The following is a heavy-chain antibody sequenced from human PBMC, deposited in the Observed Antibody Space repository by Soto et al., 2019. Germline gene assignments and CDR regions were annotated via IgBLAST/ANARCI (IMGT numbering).Heavy chain of an antibody. Sequence: SETLSLTCAVYGGSFSGYYRSWIRQPPGKGLEWIGEINHSGSTNYNPSLKSRVTISVDTSKNQFSLKLSSVTAADTALFYFARCLLVGATSGSFYYWGQGTLVTVSS. CDR3: ARCLLVGATSGSFYY. V-gene: IGHV4-34*01. J-gene: IGHJ4*02. CDR1: GGSFSGYY. D-gene: IGHD1-26*01. CDR2: INHSGST.